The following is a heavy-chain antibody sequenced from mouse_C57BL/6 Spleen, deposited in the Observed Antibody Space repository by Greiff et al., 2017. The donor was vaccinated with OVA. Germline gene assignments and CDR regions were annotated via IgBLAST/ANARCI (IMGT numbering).Heavy chain of an antibody. CDR3: TRWGVYYFDY. CDR2: IDPETGGT. Sequence: QVQLKESGAELVRPGASVTLSCKASGYTFTDYEMHWVKQTPVHGLEWIGAIDPETGGTAYNQKFKGKAILTADKSSSTAYMELRSLTSEDSAVYYCTRWGVYYFDYWGQGTTLTVSS. V-gene: IGHV1-15*01. CDR1: GYTFTDYE. J-gene: IGHJ2*01.